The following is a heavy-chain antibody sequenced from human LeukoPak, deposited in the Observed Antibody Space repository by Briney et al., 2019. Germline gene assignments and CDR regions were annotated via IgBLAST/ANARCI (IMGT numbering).Heavy chain of an antibody. D-gene: IGHD6-13*01. CDR1: GGSISSGSYY. Sequence: SQTLSLTCTVSGGSISSGSYYWSWIRQPAGKGLEWIGRIYTSGSTNYNPSLKSRVTISVDTSKNQFSLKLSSVTAADTAVYYCASGTIDWFDPWGQGTLVTVSS. CDR3: ASGTIDWFDP. J-gene: IGHJ5*02. V-gene: IGHV4-61*02. CDR2: IYTSGST.